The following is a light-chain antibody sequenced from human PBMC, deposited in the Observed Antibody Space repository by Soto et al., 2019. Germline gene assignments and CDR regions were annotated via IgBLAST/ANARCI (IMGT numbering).Light chain of an antibody. Sequence: DLHMTQSPSSLSASVGDTVTITCRASQNIDMYLNWYQQKPGKAPRVLISGASNLQSGVPSRFSGSGSGTDFTLTISSLQSEDFASYFCQHTFNSPPWTFGQGTKVEVK. CDR2: GAS. CDR3: QHTFNSPPWT. CDR1: QNIDMY. V-gene: IGKV1-39*01. J-gene: IGKJ1*01.